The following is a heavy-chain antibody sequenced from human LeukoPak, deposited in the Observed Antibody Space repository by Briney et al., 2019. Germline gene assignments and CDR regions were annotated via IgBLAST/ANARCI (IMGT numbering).Heavy chain of an antibody. D-gene: IGHD3-10*01. V-gene: IGHV3-64*01. CDR2: ISSNGRST. Sequence: GGSLRLSCAASGFTLTSYAMHWVRQAPGKGLEFVSAISSNGRSTNYANSVKGRFTVSRDISTNTVYLQMGNLRAEDMGVYYCARQVGSGSFPLDYWGQGTLVSVPS. CDR3: ARQVGSGSFPLDY. CDR1: GFTLTSYA. J-gene: IGHJ4*02.